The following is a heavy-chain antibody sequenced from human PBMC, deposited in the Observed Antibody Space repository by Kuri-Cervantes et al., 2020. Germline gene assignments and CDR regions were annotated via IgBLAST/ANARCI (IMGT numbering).Heavy chain of an antibody. CDR2: ISYDGSNK. CDR3: AKDSAMKYYYGSGSYYIPPNY. V-gene: IGHV3-30*18. D-gene: IGHD3-10*01. Sequence: GGSLRLSCAASGFTFSSYSINWVRQAPGKGLEWVAVISYDGSNKYYADSVKGRFTISRDNSKNTLYLQMNSLRAEDTAVYYCAKDSAMKYYYGSGSYYIPPNYWGQGTLVTVSS. CDR1: GFTFSSYS. J-gene: IGHJ4*02.